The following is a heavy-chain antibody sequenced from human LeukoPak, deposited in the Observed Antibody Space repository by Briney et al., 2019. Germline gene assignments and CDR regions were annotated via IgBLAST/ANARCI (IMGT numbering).Heavy chain of an antibody. V-gene: IGHV1-2*02. D-gene: IGHD3-10*01. CDR3: ARPYTKIELWFGESDYSYMDV. Sequence: GSVKFSCKASGSPFPGYYMHWVRQAPGQGLEWMGWINPNSGGTNYAQKFQGRVTMTRDTSISTAYMELSRLTSDDTAVYYCARPYTKIELWFGESDYSYMDVWGKGATVTISS. J-gene: IGHJ6*03. CDR1: GSPFPGYY. CDR2: INPNSGGT.